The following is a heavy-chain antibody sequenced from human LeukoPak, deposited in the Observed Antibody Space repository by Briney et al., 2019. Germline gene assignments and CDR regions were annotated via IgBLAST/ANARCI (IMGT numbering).Heavy chain of an antibody. J-gene: IGHJ4*02. V-gene: IGHV3-7*01. CDR2: IKHDGREK. D-gene: IGHD3-16*02. Sequence: GGSLRLSCVASGLTFSGQWLNWVRQAPGQGLEWVANIKHDGREKYYVDSVKGRFTISRDDGQNSLSLHMNTVRAEDTAVYYCGYTNNFYHWGQGALVLASA. CDR1: GLTFSGQW. CDR3: GYTNNFYH.